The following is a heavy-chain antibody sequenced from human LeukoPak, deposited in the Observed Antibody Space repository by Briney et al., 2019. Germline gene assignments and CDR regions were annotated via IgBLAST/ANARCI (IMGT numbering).Heavy chain of an antibody. J-gene: IGHJ6*02. V-gene: IGHV4-31*03. CDR2: IYYSGST. CDR1: GGSISSGGYY. Sequence: SQTLSLTCTVSGGSISSGGYYWSWIRQHPGKGLEWIGYIYYSGSTYYNPSLKSRVTIPVDTSKNQFSLKLSSVTAADTAVYYCARDRVVVVPAASAQYYYGMDVWGQGTTVTVSS. CDR3: ARDRVVVVPAASAQYYYGMDV. D-gene: IGHD2-2*01.